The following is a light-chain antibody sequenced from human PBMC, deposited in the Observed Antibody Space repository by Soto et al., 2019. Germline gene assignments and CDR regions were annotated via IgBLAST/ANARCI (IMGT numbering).Light chain of an antibody. CDR3: QPYRSYPLT. J-gene: IGKJ1*01. Sequence: DLQMTQSPSTLSASVGDRVTITCRASQRISSWLGWYQQKPGQAPKLLVYDASSFESGVPSRFSGCGSGTEFTLTISSLQPDDFATYYCQPYRSYPLTFGQGTKVGIK. CDR1: QRISSW. CDR2: DAS. V-gene: IGKV1-5*01.